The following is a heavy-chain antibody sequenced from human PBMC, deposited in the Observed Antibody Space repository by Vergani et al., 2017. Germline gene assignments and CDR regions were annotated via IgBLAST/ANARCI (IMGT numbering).Heavy chain of an antibody. V-gene: IGHV4-59*01. CDR1: GGSFNTYY. CDR2: IYYSGST. Sequence: QVQLEESGPGLVKPSETLSLTCTVSGGSFNTYYWSWIRQPPGKGLEWIGYIYYSGSTNYNPSLKSRVTISVDTSKNQFSLKLSSVTAADTAVYYCARGLSSTAPIDYWGQGTLVTVSS. J-gene: IGHJ4*02. CDR3: ARGLSSTAPIDY. D-gene: IGHD4-17*01.